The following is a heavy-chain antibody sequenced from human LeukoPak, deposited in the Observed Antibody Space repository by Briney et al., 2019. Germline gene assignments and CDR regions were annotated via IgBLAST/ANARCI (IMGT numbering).Heavy chain of an antibody. CDR3: ARPGYCRGGYCSNYFDP. D-gene: IGHD2-15*01. J-gene: IGHJ5*02. Sequence: SETLSLTCTVSGGSISSSSYYWGWIRQPPGKGLEWIGSIYYSGSTYYNPSLKSRVTISVDTSKNQFSLKLSSVTAADTAVYYCARPGYCRGGYCSNYFDPWGQGTLVTVSS. V-gene: IGHV4-39*01. CDR2: IYYSGST. CDR1: GGSISSSSYY.